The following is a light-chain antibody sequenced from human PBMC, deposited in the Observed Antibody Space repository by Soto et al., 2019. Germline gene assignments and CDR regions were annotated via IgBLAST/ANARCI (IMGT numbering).Light chain of an antibody. CDR1: QSISSW. J-gene: IGKJ2*01. CDR2: KAS. V-gene: IGKV1-5*03. Sequence: DIQMTQSPSTLSASVGDRVTITCRASQSISSWLAWYQQKPVKAPKLLIYKASNLESGVPSRFSGSGSGTDFTLTISSLQPDDFATYYCQQYNSYPYTFGQGTKLEIK. CDR3: QQYNSYPYT.